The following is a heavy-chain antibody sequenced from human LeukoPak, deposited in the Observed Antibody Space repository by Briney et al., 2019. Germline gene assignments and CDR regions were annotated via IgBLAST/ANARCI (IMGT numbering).Heavy chain of an antibody. Sequence: PSETLSLTCTVSGDSIGSYYWNWVRQPPGKGLEWIGYIYYSGSTNCNPSLKSRVTISIDTSKNQFSLKLRSVTAADTAVYYCAREVPIVRGLRWDYWGQGTLVTVSS. D-gene: IGHD3-10*01. V-gene: IGHV4-59*01. CDR2: IYYSGST. CDR3: AREVPIVRGLRWDY. J-gene: IGHJ4*02. CDR1: GDSIGSYY.